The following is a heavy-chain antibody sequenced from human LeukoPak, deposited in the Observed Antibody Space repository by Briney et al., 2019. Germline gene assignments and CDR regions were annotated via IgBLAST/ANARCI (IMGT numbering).Heavy chain of an antibody. V-gene: IGHV3-30-3*01. CDR1: GFTFSSYA. CDR3: ASGWELLLKFDY. J-gene: IGHJ4*02. Sequence: GGSLRLSCAASGFTFSSYAMHWVRQAPGKGLEWVAVISYDGSNKYYADSVKGRFTISRDNSKNTLYLQMNSLRAEDTAVYYCASGWELLLKFDYWGQGTLVTVSS. CDR2: ISYDGSNK. D-gene: IGHD1-26*01.